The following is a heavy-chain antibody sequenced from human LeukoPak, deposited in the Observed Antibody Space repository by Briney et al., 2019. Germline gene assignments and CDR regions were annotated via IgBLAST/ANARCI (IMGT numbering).Heavy chain of an antibody. CDR2: ISWNSGSI. CDR3: AKGPNFRDYDGSGYYDYFDN. CDR1: GFTFDDYS. Sequence: GGSLRLSCAASGFTFDDYSMPWVRQPPGKGLEWVSGISWNSGSIASADSVKGRFTISRDNAKNSLYLQMNSLRAEDTALYYCAKGPNFRDYDGSGYYDYFDNWGQGALVTVSS. V-gene: IGHV3-9*01. D-gene: IGHD3-22*01. J-gene: IGHJ4*02.